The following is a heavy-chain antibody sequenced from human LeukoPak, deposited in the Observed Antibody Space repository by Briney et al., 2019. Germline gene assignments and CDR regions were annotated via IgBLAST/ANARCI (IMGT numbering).Heavy chain of an antibody. V-gene: IGHV4-34*01. J-gene: IGHJ4*02. CDR2: INHSGST. Sequence: SETLSLTCAVYGGSFSGYYWSWIRQPPGKGLEWIGEINHSGSTNYNPSLKSRVTISVDTSKNQFSLKLSSVTAADTAVYYCARAPGRPAAVFDYWGQGTLVTVSS. D-gene: IGHD2-2*01. CDR3: ARAPGRPAAVFDY. CDR1: GGSFSGYY.